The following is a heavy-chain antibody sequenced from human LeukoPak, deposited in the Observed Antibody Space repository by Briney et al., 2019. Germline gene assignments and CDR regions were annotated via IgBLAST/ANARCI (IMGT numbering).Heavy chain of an antibody. J-gene: IGHJ4*02. V-gene: IGHV4-59*06. CDR1: SGSISNYY. Sequence: PSETLSLTCTVSSGSISNYYWSWIRQPPGKGLEWIGYIYYSGSTYYNPSLKSRVIISVDTSKNQFSLKLSSVTAADTAVYYCASQYYYGSGSYLPRVDYWGQGTLVTVSS. D-gene: IGHD3-10*01. CDR3: ASQYYYGSGSYLPRVDY. CDR2: IYYSGST.